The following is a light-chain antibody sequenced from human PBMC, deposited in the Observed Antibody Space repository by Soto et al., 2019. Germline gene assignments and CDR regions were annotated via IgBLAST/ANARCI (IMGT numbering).Light chain of an antibody. Sequence: QSALTQPPSASGSPGQSVRISCTGTRRDVGGYNYVAWYQQHPGKAPKLMIYEVTKRPSGVPDRFSGYKSGNTAFLTVSGLPAEDAAYYYCSSYVSRDVFVFGTGTKLTVL. CDR1: RRDVGGYNY. J-gene: IGLJ1*01. CDR2: EVT. V-gene: IGLV2-8*01. CDR3: SSYVSRDVFV.